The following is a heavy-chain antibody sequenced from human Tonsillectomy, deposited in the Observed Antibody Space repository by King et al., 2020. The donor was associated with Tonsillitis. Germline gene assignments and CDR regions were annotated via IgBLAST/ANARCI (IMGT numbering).Heavy chain of an antibody. CDR2: ISTSSSTI. D-gene: IGHD5-18*01. CDR3: ARGRGYTYGYPDY. V-gene: IGHV3-48*01. Sequence: EVQLVESGGGLVQPGGSLRLSCAASGFTFSSYSMNWVRQAPGKGLEGVSYISTSSSTIYYADSVKGRFTISRDNAKNSLYLQMNSLRAEDTAVYYCARGRGYTYGYPDYWGQGTLVTVSS. J-gene: IGHJ4*02. CDR1: GFTFSSYS.